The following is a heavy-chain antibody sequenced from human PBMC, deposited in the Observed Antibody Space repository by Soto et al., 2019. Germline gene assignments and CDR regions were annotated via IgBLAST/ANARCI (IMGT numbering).Heavy chain of an antibody. CDR2: IIPIFGTA. D-gene: IGHD2-2*01. V-gene: IGHV1-69*13. Sequence: SVKVSCKASGGTFSSYSISWVLQAPGQGLEWMGGIIPIFGTANYAQKFQGRVTITADESTSAAYMELSSLRSEDTAVYYCAKSMPYGAYYYYGMDVWGQGTTVTVSS. CDR1: GGTFSSYS. CDR3: AKSMPYGAYYYYGMDV. J-gene: IGHJ6*02.